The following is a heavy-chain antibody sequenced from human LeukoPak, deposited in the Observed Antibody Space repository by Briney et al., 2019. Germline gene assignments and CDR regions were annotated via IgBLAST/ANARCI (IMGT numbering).Heavy chain of an antibody. V-gene: IGHV3-48*04. J-gene: IGHJ2*01. CDR2: ISAGSGTV. CDR3: TRDLGLRRMI. CDR1: GLSLSSNN. Sequence: PGRSLRLSCAASGLSLSSNNMHWVRQAPGGGLEWLSYISAGSGTVFSADSVKGRFSISRDNARESLFLQMNSLRVEDTAVYYCTRDLGLRRMIWGRGTLVIVSS.